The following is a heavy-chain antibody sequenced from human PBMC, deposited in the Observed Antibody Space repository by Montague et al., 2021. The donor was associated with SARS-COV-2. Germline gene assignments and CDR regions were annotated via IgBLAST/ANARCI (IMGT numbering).Heavy chain of an antibody. D-gene: IGHD5-12*01. CDR1: GDSIRSSSYY. CDR3: ARTTWLRGYFDL. CDR2: IYYSGST. Sequence: SETLSLTCTVSGDSIRSSSYYWGWIRQPPGKGLECIGSIYYSGSTYYNPSLKSRVTISVDTSKNHFSLKLSSVTAADTAVYYCARTTWLRGYFDLWGRGTLVTVSS. J-gene: IGHJ2*01. V-gene: IGHV4-39*07.